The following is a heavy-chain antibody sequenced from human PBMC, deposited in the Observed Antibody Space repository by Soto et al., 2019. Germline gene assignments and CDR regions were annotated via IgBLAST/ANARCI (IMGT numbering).Heavy chain of an antibody. CDR2: ISSTTNYI. CDR1: GFTFTRYS. J-gene: IGHJ4*02. Sequence: EVQLVESGGGLVKPGGSLRLSCAASGFTFTRYSMNWVRQAPGKGLEWVSSISSTTNYIYYADSMKGRVTVSRDNAKNSVYLEMNSLSAEDTAVYYCARESEDLTSNLDYWGQGTLVTCSS. CDR3: ARESEDLTSNLDY. V-gene: IGHV3-21*01.